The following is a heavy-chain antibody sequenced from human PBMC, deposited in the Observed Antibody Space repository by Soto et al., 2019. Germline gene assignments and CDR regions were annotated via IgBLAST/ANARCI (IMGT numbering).Heavy chain of an antibody. Sequence: SETLSLTCTVSSGSISSYYWNWIRQPAGKGLEWVGRMYVSGSTNYNPSLKSRVTMSLDTSKNQLSLKLSSMTAADTAVYYCARGRSSTRYYYDSSGYIKDYYGMDVWGQGTTVTVSS. CDR3: ARGRSSTRYYYDSSGYIKDYYGMDV. CDR1: SGSISSYY. D-gene: IGHD3-22*01. J-gene: IGHJ6*02. CDR2: MYVSGST. V-gene: IGHV4-4*07.